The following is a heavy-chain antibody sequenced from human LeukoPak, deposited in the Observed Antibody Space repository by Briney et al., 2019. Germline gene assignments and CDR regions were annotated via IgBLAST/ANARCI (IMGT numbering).Heavy chain of an antibody. Sequence: GGSLRLSCAASGFTFSFYTMSWVRQAPGKGLEWVSVICSGGSTYCADSVKGRFTISRDNSKNTLYLQMNSLRAEDTAVYYCARGNGDYHYWGQGTLVTVSS. CDR1: GFTFSFYT. D-gene: IGHD4-17*01. J-gene: IGHJ4*02. CDR3: ARGNGDYHY. CDR2: ICSGGST. V-gene: IGHV3-66*01.